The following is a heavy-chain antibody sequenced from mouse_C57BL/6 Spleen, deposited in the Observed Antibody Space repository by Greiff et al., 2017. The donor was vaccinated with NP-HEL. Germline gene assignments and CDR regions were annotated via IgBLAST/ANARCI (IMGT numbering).Heavy chain of an antibody. D-gene: IGHD1-1*01. CDR3: ARRYYGSDYYAMDY. J-gene: IGHJ4*01. Sequence: VQLQQSGAELAKPGASVKLSCKASGYTFTSYWMHWVKQRPGQGLEWIGYINPSSGYTKYNQKFKDKATLTAGKSSSTAYMQLSSLTYEDSAVYYCARRYYGSDYYAMDYWGQGTSVTVSS. V-gene: IGHV1-7*01. CDR1: GYTFTSYW. CDR2: INPSSGYT.